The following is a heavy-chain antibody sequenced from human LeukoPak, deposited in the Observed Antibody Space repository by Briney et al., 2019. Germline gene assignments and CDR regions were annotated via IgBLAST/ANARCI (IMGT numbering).Heavy chain of an antibody. V-gene: IGHV4-59*01. CDR3: ARELTGTTPLAFDI. D-gene: IGHD1-20*01. Sequence: PLETLSLTCSVSGGSISTYYWSWIRQSPGKGLEWIGHIYDSVITSYNPSLKSRVTISVDTSKIQISLSLRYVTAADTAVYYCARELTGTTPLAFDIWGQGTMVSGSS. J-gene: IGHJ3*02. CDR2: IYDSVIT. CDR1: GGSISTYY.